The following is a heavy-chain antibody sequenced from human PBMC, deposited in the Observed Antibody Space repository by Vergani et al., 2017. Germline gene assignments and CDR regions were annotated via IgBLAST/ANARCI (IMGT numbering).Heavy chain of an antibody. CDR1: GYTFSNYY. J-gene: IGHJ4*02. CDR2: INPSGGHT. V-gene: IGHV1-46*03. D-gene: IGHD3-9*01. CDR3: ARGDYGILTGYRY. Sequence: QVQLVPSGAEVKKSGASVKVSCKTSGYTFSNYYMHWVRQAPGQGLEWMGIINPSGGHTNYAQKFQGRVTMTRDTSTSTVYMELSSLRSEDTAIYYCARGDYGILTGYRYWGQGTLVTVSA.